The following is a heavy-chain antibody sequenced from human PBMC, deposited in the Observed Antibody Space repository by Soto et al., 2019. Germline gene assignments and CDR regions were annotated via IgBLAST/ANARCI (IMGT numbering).Heavy chain of an antibody. CDR3: ARGLFGEMATSFRPFDY. D-gene: IGHD3-10*01. V-gene: IGHV1-69*12. Sequence: QVQLVQSGAEVKKPGSSVKVSCKASGGTFSSYAISWVRQAPGQGLEWMGGIIPIFGTANYAQKFQGRVTITADESPSTAYMELSSLRSEDTAVYYCARGLFGEMATSFRPFDYWGQGTLVTVSS. CDR2: IIPIFGTA. CDR1: GGTFSSYA. J-gene: IGHJ4*02.